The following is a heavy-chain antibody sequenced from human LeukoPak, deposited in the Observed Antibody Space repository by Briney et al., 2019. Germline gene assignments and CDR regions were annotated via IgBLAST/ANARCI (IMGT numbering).Heavy chain of an antibody. CDR3: ARDRGIAAAAPNWFDP. CDR2: IYYSGTT. J-gene: IGHJ5*02. Sequence: SETLSLTCTVSGGSISSSGYYWGWIRQPPGKGLEWIGIIYYSGTTYYNPSLKSRVTISIDTSKNQFSLKLSSVTAADTAVYYCARDRGIAAAAPNWFDPWGQGTLVTVSS. V-gene: IGHV4-39*07. CDR1: GGSISSSGYY. D-gene: IGHD6-13*01.